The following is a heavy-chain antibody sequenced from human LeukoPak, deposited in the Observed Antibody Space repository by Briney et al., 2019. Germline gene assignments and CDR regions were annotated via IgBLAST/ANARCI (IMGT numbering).Heavy chain of an antibody. CDR3: AREEMATINY. D-gene: IGHD5-24*01. CDR2: INHSGST. J-gene: IGHJ4*02. CDR1: GGSFSGYY. V-gene: IGHV4-34*01. Sequence: PSETLSLTCAAYGGSFSGYYWSWIRQPPGKGLEWIGEINHSGSTNYNPSLKSRVTISVDTSKNQFSLKLSSVTAADTAVYYCAREEMATINYWGQGTLVTVSS.